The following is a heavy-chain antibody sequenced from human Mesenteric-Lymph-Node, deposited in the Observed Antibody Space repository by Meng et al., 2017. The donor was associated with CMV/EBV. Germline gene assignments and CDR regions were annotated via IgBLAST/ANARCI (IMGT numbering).Heavy chain of an antibody. D-gene: IGHD3-3*01. V-gene: IGHV4-38-2*02. CDR2: IYHSGST. CDR1: SYSISSGYY. CDR3: ARDIGRNYDLVSDDV. Sequence: GSLRLSCTVSSYSISSGYYWGWILQPPEKGLEWIGSIYHSGSTYYNPSLKSRVTISVDTSKNQFSLKLSSVTAADTAVYYCARDIGRNYDLVSDDVWGQGTTVTVSS. J-gene: IGHJ6*02.